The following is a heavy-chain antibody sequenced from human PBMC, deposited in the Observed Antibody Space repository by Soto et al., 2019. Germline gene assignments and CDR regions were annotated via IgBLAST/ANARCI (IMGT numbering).Heavy chain of an antibody. CDR3: ARRHSSGWYAMEH. D-gene: IGHD6-19*01. J-gene: IGHJ4*02. CDR1: GFTFSNYA. V-gene: IGHV3-23*01. CDR2: ISGSSEDI. Sequence: EVQLLESGGGLVQPGGCLRLSCAASGFTFSNYAMSWVRQAPGKGLEWVSLISGSSEDIYYADSVKGRFTISRDNSKTTLYLQINSLRAEDTAAYHCARRHSSGWYAMEHWGQGTLVTVSS.